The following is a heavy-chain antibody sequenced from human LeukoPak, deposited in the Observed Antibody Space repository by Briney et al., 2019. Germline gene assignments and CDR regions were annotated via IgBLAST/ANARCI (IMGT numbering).Heavy chain of an antibody. CDR1: GFIFSDYY. J-gene: IGHJ4*02. CDR3: ARVGSIAAAGTPDY. Sequence: GGSLRLSCAASGFIFSDYYMTWIRQAPGKGLEWLSYISGSGSDTNYADSVRGRFTTSRDNAKNSLYLQMNSLRAEDTAVYYCARVGSIAAAGTPDYWGQGTLVTVSS. CDR2: ISGSGSDT. V-gene: IGHV3-11*06. D-gene: IGHD6-13*01.